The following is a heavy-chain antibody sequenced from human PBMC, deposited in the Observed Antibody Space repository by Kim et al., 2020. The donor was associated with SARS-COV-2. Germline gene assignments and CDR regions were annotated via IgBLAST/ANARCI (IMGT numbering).Heavy chain of an antibody. V-gene: IGHV3-30*18. Sequence: GGSLRLSCAASGFTFSSFGMHWVRQAPGKGLEWVAVMSHDGSQKYYADSVTGRFTISRDNSKNTLDLQMNSLRVEDTAVYYCAKSEDSSNTWNDVNYAMDGGGRGTTVTVSS. CDR2: MSHDGSQK. D-gene: IGHD1-1*01. J-gene: IGHJ6*02. CDR3: AKSEDSSNTWNDVNYAMDG. CDR1: GFTFSSFG.